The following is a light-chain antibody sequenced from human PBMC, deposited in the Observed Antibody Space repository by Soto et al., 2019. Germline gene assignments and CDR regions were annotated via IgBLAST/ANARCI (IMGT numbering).Light chain of an antibody. V-gene: IGKV1-6*01. J-gene: IGKJ1*01. CDR2: AAS. CDR1: QGIRND. Sequence: AIQMTQSPSSLSASVGDRVTITCRASQGIRNDLGWYQQKPGKATKLLIYAASSLQSGVPSRFSGSGSGTDFTLTISSLQHEDFATYYCLQDYNYPRSFGQGTKVEIK. CDR3: LQDYNYPRS.